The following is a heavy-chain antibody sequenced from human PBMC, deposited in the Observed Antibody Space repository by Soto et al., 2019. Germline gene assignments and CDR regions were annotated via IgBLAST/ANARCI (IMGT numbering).Heavy chain of an antibody. D-gene: IGHD6-6*01. CDR1: GSTFDDYT. Sequence: GGSLRLSCAASGSTFDDYTMHWVRQAPGKGLEWVSLISWDGGSTYYADSVKGRFTISRDNSKNSLYLQMNSLRTEDTALYYCAKGWEYSSSSESYYYGMDVWGQGTKVTVSS. CDR2: ISWDGGST. J-gene: IGHJ6*02. CDR3: AKGWEYSSSSESYYYGMDV. V-gene: IGHV3-43*01.